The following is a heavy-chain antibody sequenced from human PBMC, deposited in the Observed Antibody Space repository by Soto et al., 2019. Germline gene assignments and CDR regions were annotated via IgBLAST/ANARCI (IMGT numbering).Heavy chain of an antibody. CDR3: AKDQRRRYSCGWHIRGGFDS. D-gene: IGHD6-19*01. Sequence: EVQLLESGGGLVQPGGSLRLSCAASGFTFSSYAMRWVRQAPGKGLEWVSAISGSGGSTYYADSVKGRFTISRDNSKNTMCLQMNGLRAEDTAVYYCAKDQRRRYSCGWHIRGGFDSWGQGTLVTVSS. V-gene: IGHV3-23*01. CDR2: ISGSGGST. CDR1: GFTFSSYA. J-gene: IGHJ4*02.